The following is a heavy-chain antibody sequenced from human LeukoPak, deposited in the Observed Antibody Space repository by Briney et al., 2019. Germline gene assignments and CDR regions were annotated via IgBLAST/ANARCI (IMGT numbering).Heavy chain of an antibody. CDR3: ASSVSYCSSTSCQPGDAFDI. D-gene: IGHD2-2*01. CDR2: INPNSGGT. J-gene: IGHJ3*02. CDR1: GYTFTGYY. V-gene: IGHV1-2*02. Sequence: GASVKVSCKASGYTFTGYYMHWVRQAPGQRLDWMGWINPNSGGTNYAQKFQGRVTIHRDKSISTAHIELSRLRSDDTAVYYCASSVSYCSSTSCQPGDAFDIWGQGTMVTVSS.